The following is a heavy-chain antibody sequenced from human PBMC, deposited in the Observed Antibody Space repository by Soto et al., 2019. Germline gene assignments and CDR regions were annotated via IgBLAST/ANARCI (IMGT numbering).Heavy chain of an antibody. CDR3: ARTGAAGKYYYGMDD. CDR1: GYSFTSYW. V-gene: IGHV5-51*01. D-gene: IGHD6-13*01. CDR2: IYPGDSDT. Sequence: GESLKISCKGSGYSFTSYWIGWVRHMPGKGLELMGIIYPGDSDTRYSPSFQGQVTISADKSISTAYLQWSSLKASDTAMYYCARTGAAGKYYYGMDDWGQGTTVTVSS. J-gene: IGHJ6*02.